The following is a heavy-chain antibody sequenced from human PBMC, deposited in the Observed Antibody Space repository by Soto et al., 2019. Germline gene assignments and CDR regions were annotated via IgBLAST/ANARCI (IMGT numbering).Heavy chain of an antibody. Sequence: QVQLVQSGAEVKKPGASVKVSCKASGYSFTNYYVHWVRQAPGQGLEWMGWINPNSGGTNFAQRFPERPPLTRDTSINTAYMELSRLRSDDTAMYFCARTTVPNYYGDYWGQGTLVTVSS. CDR3: ARTTVPNYYGDY. J-gene: IGHJ4*02. CDR2: INPNSGGT. D-gene: IGHD3-22*01. V-gene: IGHV1-2*02. CDR1: GYSFTNYY.